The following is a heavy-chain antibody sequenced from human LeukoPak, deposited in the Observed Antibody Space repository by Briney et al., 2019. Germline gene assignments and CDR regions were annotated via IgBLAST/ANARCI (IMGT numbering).Heavy chain of an antibody. CDR2: IYSTGST. CDR1: GGSISSYY. CDR3: AGGRDYYDGSAYGSVSSFDH. D-gene: IGHD3-22*01. J-gene: IGHJ4*02. Sequence: SETLSLTCTVSGGSISSYYWSWIRQPAGKGLEWIGRIYSTGSTNYNPSLKSRVTMSVDTSKNQFSLRLSSVTAADTAVYYCAGGRDYYDGSAYGSVSSFDHWGQGTLVTVSS. V-gene: IGHV4-4*07.